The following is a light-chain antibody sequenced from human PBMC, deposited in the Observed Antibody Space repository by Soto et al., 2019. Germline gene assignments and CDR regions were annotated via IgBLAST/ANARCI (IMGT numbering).Light chain of an antibody. Sequence: DIQMTQSPSSLSASVGDRVTITCRASQSIASYLNWYQHKPGKAPNLLIYATSILQSGVPSRFSGSGSGTDFTPTISGLQPEDFATYYCQQSSSSPTWTFGQGTKVDIK. J-gene: IGKJ1*01. CDR2: ATS. CDR1: QSIASY. CDR3: QQSSSSPTWT. V-gene: IGKV1-39*01.